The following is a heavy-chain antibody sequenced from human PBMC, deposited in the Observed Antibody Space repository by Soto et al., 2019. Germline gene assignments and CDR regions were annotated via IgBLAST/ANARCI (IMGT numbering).Heavy chain of an antibody. CDR1: GGSISSGGYY. Sequence: PSATLSLTCTVSGGSISSGGYYWNWIRQHPVKGLECIGYIYYSGSTYYNPSLKSRVTISVDTSKNQFSLKLSSVTAADTAVYYCARDGGDSYFDYWGQGTLVTVSS. J-gene: IGHJ4*02. V-gene: IGHV4-31*03. CDR2: IYYSGST. D-gene: IGHD2-21*02. CDR3: ARDGGDSYFDY.